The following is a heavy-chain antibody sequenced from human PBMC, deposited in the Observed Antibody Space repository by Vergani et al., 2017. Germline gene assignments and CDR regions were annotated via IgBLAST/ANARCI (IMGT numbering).Heavy chain of an antibody. CDR2: INPSGSST. CDR1: GYTFTSYY. J-gene: IGHJ6*02. Sequence: QVQLVQSGAEVKKPGASVKVSCKASGYTFTSYYMHWVRQAPGQGLEWMGIINPSGSSTSYAQKFQGRVTMTRDTSTSTVYMELSSLRSEDTAVYYCARGNQWLAYYYYYYGMDVWGQGTTVTVSS. CDR3: ARGNQWLAYYYYYYGMDV. D-gene: IGHD6-19*01. V-gene: IGHV1-46*01.